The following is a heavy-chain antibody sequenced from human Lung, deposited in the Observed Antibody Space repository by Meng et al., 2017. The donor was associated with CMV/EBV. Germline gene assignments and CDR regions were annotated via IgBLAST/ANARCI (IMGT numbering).Heavy chain of an antibody. CDR3: ARHFGEWQQPYYYYYGMAV. V-gene: IGHV4-39*01. Sequence: GSLRLXCTISGGSISSSSYYWGWIRQPPGKGLEWIGSIYYSGSTYYNPSLKSRVTISVDTSKNQFSLKLSSVTAADTAVYYCARHFGEWQQPYYYYYGMAVWXPGNXVNGAS. J-gene: IGHJ6*02. D-gene: IGHD3-16*01. CDR2: IYYSGST. CDR1: GGSISSSSYY.